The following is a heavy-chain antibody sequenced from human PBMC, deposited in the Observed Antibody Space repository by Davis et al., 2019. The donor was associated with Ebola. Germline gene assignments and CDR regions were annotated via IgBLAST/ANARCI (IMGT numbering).Heavy chain of an antibody. J-gene: IGHJ4*02. CDR2: INGGGSGT. V-gene: IGHV3-74*01. CDR3: ARGLLWFGELASYYFDY. CDR1: GFTLSSYW. Sequence: HTGGSLRLSCAASGFTLSSYWMHWVRQAPGKGLVWVSRINGGGSGTSYADSVKGRFTISRDNAKNTLYLQMNSLRAEDTAVYYCARGLLWFGELASYYFDYWGQGTLVTVSS. D-gene: IGHD3-10*01.